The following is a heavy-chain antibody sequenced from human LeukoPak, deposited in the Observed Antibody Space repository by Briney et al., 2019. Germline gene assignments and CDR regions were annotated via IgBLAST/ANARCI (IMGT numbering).Heavy chain of an antibody. D-gene: IGHD6-13*01. V-gene: IGHV3-21*01. CDR2: ISSSSSYI. CDR1: EFTFSRDS. CDR3: ARETSSWYKAEGYYFDY. Sequence: APLRLYYVTSEFTFSRDSMNWVRQNPGKGLECVSSISSSSSYIYYADSVRGRFTISRDNAKNSLYLQMNSLRAEDTAVYYCARETSSWYKAEGYYFDYWGQGTLVTVSS. J-gene: IGHJ4*02.